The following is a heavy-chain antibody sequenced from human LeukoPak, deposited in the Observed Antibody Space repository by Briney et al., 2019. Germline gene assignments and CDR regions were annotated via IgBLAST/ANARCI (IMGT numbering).Heavy chain of an antibody. CDR1: GGSINTYY. J-gene: IGHJ5*02. Sequence: SETLSLTCTVSGGSINTYYWSWIRQPAGKGLGWIGRISASGSTRYNPSLKSRVTMSVDTSKNQFSLKLNSVTATDTAVYFCARGMAAAYDYNWFDPWGQGTLVTVSS. D-gene: IGHD5-12*01. V-gene: IGHV4-4*07. CDR3: ARGMAAAYDYNWFDP. CDR2: ISASGST.